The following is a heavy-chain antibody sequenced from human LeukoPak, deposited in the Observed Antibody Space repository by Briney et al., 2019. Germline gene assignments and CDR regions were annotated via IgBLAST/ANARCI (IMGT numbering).Heavy chain of an antibody. D-gene: IGHD6-6*01. J-gene: IGHJ4*02. CDR2: IYYSGST. V-gene: IGHV4-61*01. Sequence: SETLSLTCTVSGGSISSSSYYWGWIRQPPGKGLEWIGYIYYSGSTNYNPSLKSRVTISVDTSKNQFSLKLSSVTAADTAVYYCAREIAARLGGFDYWGQGTLVTVSS. CDR1: GGSISSSSYY. CDR3: AREIAARLGGFDY.